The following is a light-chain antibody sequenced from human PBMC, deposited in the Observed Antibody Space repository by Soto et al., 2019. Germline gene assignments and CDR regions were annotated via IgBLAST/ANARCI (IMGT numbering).Light chain of an antibody. Sequence: TLSLSPGERATLSCRASQALQRSFLAWYQHKPGQSPRLLISGVSSRAAGVPDRFNGSGSGTDFTLTISRLEPQDSAVYFCQQYDRSPRTFGQGTKVDIK. J-gene: IGKJ1*01. V-gene: IGKV3-20*01. CDR3: QQYDRSPRT. CDR1: QALQRSF. CDR2: GVS.